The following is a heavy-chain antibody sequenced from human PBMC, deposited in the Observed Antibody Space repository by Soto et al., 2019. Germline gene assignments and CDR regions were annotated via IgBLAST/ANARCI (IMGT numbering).Heavy chain of an antibody. V-gene: IGHV3-23*01. CDR3: AKDYLRWAQS. CDR1: GFRFSDHA. J-gene: IGHJ5*02. CDR2: ISGSGST. D-gene: IGHD1-26*01. Sequence: LRLSWAASGFRFSDHAMSWVRQAPGKGLAWVSAISGSGSTFYADSVKGRFTISRDNSKNTLYLQMNSLRAEDTAVYYCAKDYLRWAQSWGQGTLVTVSS.